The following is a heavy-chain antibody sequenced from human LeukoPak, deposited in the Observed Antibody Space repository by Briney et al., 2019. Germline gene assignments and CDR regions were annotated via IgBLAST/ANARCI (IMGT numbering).Heavy chain of an antibody. J-gene: IGHJ4*02. D-gene: IGHD2-15*01. V-gene: IGHV1-18*01. CDR3: ARVSCSGGTCYANFDH. Sequence: GASVKVSCKASGYTFTSYDINWVRQAPGQGLEWMGWISAYNGNTNYAQNLQSRVTMTTDTSTSTAYMELRSLRSDDTAVYYCARVSCSGGTCYANFDHWGQGTLVTVSS. CDR2: ISAYNGNT. CDR1: GYTFTSYD.